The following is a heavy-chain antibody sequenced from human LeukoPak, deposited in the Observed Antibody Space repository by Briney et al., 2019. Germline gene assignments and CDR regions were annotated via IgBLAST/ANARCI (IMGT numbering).Heavy chain of an antibody. V-gene: IGHV3-11*05. CDR3: ARDRGAVAATWFDY. CDR2: IGSSSSSYT. J-gene: IGHJ4*02. D-gene: IGHD6-19*01. Sequence: GGSLRLSCAASGFTFSGYYMSWIRQAPGKGLEWASCIGSSSSSYTNYADSVKGRFTISRDNAKNSLYLQMDGLRAEDTAVYYCARDRGAVAATWFDYWGQGTLVTVSS. CDR1: GFTFSGYY.